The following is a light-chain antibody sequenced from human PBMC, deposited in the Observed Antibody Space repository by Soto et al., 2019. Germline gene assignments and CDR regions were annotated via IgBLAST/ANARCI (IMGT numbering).Light chain of an antibody. Sequence: EIVLTQSPATLSLSPGERATLSCRASQSVSSYLAWYQHRPGQAPRLLIFDASKRATGIPARFSGSGSGTDFTLTISSLEPEDFAVYYCQYRSNWPPKLTFGGGTKVDIK. V-gene: IGKV3-11*01. CDR1: QSVSSY. CDR2: DAS. CDR3: QYRSNWPPKLT. J-gene: IGKJ4*01.